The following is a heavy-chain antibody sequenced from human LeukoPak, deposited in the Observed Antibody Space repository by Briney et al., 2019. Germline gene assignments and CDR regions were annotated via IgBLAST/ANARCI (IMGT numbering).Heavy chain of an antibody. D-gene: IGHD3-22*01. CDR2: MNPNSGNT. Sequence: GASVKVSCKASGHTFTSYDINWVRQATGQGLEWMGWMNPNSGNTGYAQKFQGRVTMTRNTSISTAYMELSSLRSEDTAVYYCARVPPDYYDTSGYYMDVWGKGTTVTVSS. CDR3: ARVPPDYYDTSGYYMDV. V-gene: IGHV1-8*01. J-gene: IGHJ6*03. CDR1: GHTFTSYD.